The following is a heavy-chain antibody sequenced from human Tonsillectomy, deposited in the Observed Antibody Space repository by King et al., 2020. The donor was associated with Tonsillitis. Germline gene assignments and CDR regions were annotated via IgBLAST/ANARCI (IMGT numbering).Heavy chain of an antibody. Sequence: HVQLVESGGGVVQPGESLRLSCATSGLTFNYYGMHWVRQAPGKGLEWVAFIRYDGSNKYYGDSVKGRFTVSRDNSKNTLYLQMNSLRAEDTAVYYCANLEYHYGLGTYLDYWGQGTLVTVPS. CDR3: ANLEYHYGLGTYLDY. V-gene: IGHV3-30*02. J-gene: IGHJ4*02. CDR2: IRYDGSNK. CDR1: GLTFNYYG. D-gene: IGHD3-10*01.